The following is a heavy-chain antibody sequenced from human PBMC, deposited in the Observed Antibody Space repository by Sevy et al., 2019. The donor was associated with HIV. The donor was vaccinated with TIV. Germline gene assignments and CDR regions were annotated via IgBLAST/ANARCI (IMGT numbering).Heavy chain of an antibody. V-gene: IGHV3-48*03. CDR2: ISSSGSTI. D-gene: IGHD3-3*01. J-gene: IGHJ6*02. CDR1: GFTFSSYE. CDR3: ARGFYDFWSGYYAYYYYGMDV. Sequence: GGSLRLSCAASGFTFSSYEMNWVRQAPGNGLEWVSYISSSGSTIYYADSVKGRFTISRDNAKNSLYLQMNSLRAEDTAVYYCARGFYDFWSGYYAYYYYGMDVWGQGTSVTVSS.